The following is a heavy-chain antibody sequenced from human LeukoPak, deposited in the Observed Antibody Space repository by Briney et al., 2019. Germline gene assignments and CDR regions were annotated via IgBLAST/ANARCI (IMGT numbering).Heavy chain of an antibody. D-gene: IGHD3-22*01. V-gene: IGHV3-43*02. J-gene: IGHJ4*02. CDR1: GFTFDDYA. CDR2: ISGDGGST. CDR3: AKDTLPYYYDSSGPTD. Sequence: GGSLRLSCAASGFTFDDYAMHWVRQAPGKGLEWVSLISGDGGSTYYADSVKGRFTISRDNSKNSLYLQMNSLRTEDTAFYYCAKDTLPYYYDSSGPTDWGQGTLVTVSS.